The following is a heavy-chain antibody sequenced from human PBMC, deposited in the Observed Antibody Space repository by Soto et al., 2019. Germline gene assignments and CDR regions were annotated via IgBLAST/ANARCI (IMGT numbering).Heavy chain of an antibody. D-gene: IGHD4-17*01. J-gene: IGHJ4*02. CDR1: GGSVTNSSYY. Sequence: KPSETLSPTCTVSGGSVTNSSYYWGWIRQSPGKGLEWIGSVYYRGRSYSKSSVKSRVTISVDTSKNRFSLSLNSVTASDTAVYFCVSQRTTVPTQAYFDYWGPGALVTVSS. CDR3: VSQRTTVPTQAYFDY. CDR2: VYYRGRS. V-gene: IGHV4-39*01.